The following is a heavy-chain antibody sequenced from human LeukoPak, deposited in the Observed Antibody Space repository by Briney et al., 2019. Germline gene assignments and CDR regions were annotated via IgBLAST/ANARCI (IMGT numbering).Heavy chain of an antibody. CDR1: GFTFSGYA. CDR2: ISGSGGST. J-gene: IGHJ4*02. V-gene: IGHV3-23*01. CDR3: AKLWVAGPVRYFDY. D-gene: IGHD2-15*01. Sequence: GGSLRLSCAASGFTFSGYAMSWVRQAPGKGLEWVSAISGSGGSTYYADSVNGRFTISRDNSKNTLYLQMNSLRAEDTAVYYCAKLWVAGPVRYFDYWGQGTLVTVSS.